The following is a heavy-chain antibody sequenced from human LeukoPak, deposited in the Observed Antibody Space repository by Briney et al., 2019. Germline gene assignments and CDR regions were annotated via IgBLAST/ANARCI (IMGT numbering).Heavy chain of an antibody. D-gene: IGHD1-14*01. CDR1: GFTFSNAW. CDR2: ISYDGSNK. V-gene: IGHV3-30*18. J-gene: IGHJ6*02. CDR3: AKDITWAAAGDGMDV. Sequence: GGSLRLSCAASGFTFSNAWMSWVRQAPGKGLEWVAVISYDGSNKYYADSVKGRFTISRDNAKNSLYLQMNSLRAEDTALYYCAKDITWAAAGDGMDVWGQGTTVTVSS.